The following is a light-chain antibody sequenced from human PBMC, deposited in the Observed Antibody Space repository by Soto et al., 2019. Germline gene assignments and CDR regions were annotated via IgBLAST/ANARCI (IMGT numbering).Light chain of an antibody. Sequence: DIVMTQSPLSLPVTPGEPASISCRSSQSLLHSSGYSGLDWYLQKPGQSPQLLIHLGSNRAPGVPDRFSGSGSGTDFTLKISRVEAEDVGVYFCMQALQTPLTFGGGTKVELK. V-gene: IGKV2-28*01. CDR1: QSLLHSSGYSG. CDR2: LGS. CDR3: MQALQTPLT. J-gene: IGKJ4*01.